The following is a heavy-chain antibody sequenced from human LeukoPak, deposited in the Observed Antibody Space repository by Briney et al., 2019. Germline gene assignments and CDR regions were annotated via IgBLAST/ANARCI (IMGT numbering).Heavy chain of an antibody. J-gene: IGHJ4*02. Sequence: SETLSLTCTVSGGSISSYYWSWIRQPPGKGLEWIGYIYYSGSTNYNPSLKSRVTISVDTSKNQFSLKLSSVTAADTAVYYCARVRDWNLIFDYWGQGTLVTVSS. CDR1: GGSISSYY. V-gene: IGHV4-59*01. D-gene: IGHD1-7*01. CDR3: ARVRDWNLIFDY. CDR2: IYYSGST.